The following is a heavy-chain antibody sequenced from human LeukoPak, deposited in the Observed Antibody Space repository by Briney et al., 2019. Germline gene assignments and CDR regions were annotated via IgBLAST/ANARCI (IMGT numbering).Heavy chain of an antibody. D-gene: IGHD2-15*01. CDR1: GYTFTGYY. J-gene: IGHJ5*02. Sequence: GASVKVSCKASGYTFTGYYMHWVRQAPGQGPEWMGVISPSGGSTTYAQKFQGRVTLTRDMSTSTDYLELSSLRSEDTAVYYCARGCNGVSCYSGSNWFDTWGLGTLVTVSS. V-gene: IGHV1-46*01. CDR3: ARGCNGVSCYSGSNWFDT. CDR2: ISPSGGST.